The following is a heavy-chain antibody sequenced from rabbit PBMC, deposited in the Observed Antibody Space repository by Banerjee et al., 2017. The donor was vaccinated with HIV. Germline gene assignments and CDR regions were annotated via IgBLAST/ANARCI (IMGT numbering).Heavy chain of an antibody. D-gene: IGHD4-1*01. CDR3: ARDLAGVVGWNLNL. J-gene: IGHJ4*01. V-gene: IGHV1S40*01. CDR2: IYAGSSGST. Sequence: QSLEESGGDLVKPGASLTLTCTASGIDFSSYYYMCWVRQAPGKGLEWIACIYAGSSGSTYYASWAKGRFTISKTSSTTVTLQMTSLTAADTATYFCARDLAGVVGWNLNLWGPGTLVTVS. CDR1: GIDFSSYYY.